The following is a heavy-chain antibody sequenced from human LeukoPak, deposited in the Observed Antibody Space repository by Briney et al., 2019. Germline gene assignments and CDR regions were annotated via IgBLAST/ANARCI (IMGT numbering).Heavy chain of an antibody. Sequence: ASVKVSCKASGGTFSSYAISWVRQAPGQGLEWMGGIIPIFGTANYAQKFQGRVTITTDESTSTAYTELSSLRSEDTAVYYCARGGDYMDYYYMDVWGKGTTVTVSS. V-gene: IGHV1-69*05. CDR3: ARGGDYMDYYYMDV. CDR2: IIPIFGTA. J-gene: IGHJ6*03. D-gene: IGHD4-11*01. CDR1: GGTFSSYA.